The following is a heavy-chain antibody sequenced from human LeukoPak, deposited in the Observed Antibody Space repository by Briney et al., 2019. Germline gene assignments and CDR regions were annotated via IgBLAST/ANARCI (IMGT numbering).Heavy chain of an antibody. J-gene: IGHJ6*02. CDR1: DGSISSGSYY. V-gene: IGHV4-61*02. D-gene: IGHD2-15*01. CDR2: IYTSGST. Sequence: SETLSLTCTVSDGSISSGSYYWSWIRQPAGKGLEWIGRIYTSGSTNYNPSLKSRVTISVDTSKNQFSLKLSSVTAADTAVYYCARSPVYCSGGSCYGSYYYYYGMDVWGQGTTVTVSS. CDR3: ARSPVYCSGGSCYGSYYYYYGMDV.